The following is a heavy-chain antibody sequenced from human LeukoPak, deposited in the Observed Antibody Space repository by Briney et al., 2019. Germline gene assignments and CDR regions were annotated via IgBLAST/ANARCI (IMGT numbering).Heavy chain of an antibody. CDR3: ARDPSCSSTSCYTAYNWFDP. CDR2: ISAYNGNT. CDR1: GYTFTSYG. J-gene: IGHJ5*02. D-gene: IGHD2-2*02. Sequence: ASVKVSCKASGYTFTSYGISWVRQAPGQGLEWMGWISAYNGNTNYAQKLQGGVTMTTDTSTSTAYMELRSLRSDDTAVYYCARDPSCSSTSCYTAYNWFDPWGQGTLVTVSS. V-gene: IGHV1-18*01.